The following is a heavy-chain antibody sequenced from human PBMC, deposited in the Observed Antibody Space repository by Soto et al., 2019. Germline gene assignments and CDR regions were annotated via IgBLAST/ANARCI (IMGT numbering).Heavy chain of an antibody. V-gene: IGHV5-10-1*01. J-gene: IGHJ6*02. CDR3: ARLESYSSSWFDYYYGMDV. CDR1: GYRFTIYW. D-gene: IGHD6-13*01. CDR2: IDPSDSYT. Sequence: GESLKISCNGSGYRFTIYWISLVRRMPGKGLEWMGRIDPSDSYTNYSPSFQGHVTISADKSISTAYLQWSSLKASDTAMYYCARLESYSSSWFDYYYGMDVWGQGTTVTVSS.